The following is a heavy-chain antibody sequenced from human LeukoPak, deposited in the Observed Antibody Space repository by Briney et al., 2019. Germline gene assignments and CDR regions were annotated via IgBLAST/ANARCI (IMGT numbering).Heavy chain of an antibody. V-gene: IGHV1-18*01. D-gene: IGHD3-10*01. Sequence: ASVKVSCKASGYTFTSYGISWVRQAPGQGLEWMGWISAYNGNTNYAQKLQGRVTMTTDTSTSTAYMELRSLRPDDTAVYYCARDLGIELLWFGEYSTPFDPWGQGTLVTVSS. J-gene: IGHJ5*02. CDR3: ARDLGIELLWFGEYSTPFDP. CDR1: GYTFTSYG. CDR2: ISAYNGNT.